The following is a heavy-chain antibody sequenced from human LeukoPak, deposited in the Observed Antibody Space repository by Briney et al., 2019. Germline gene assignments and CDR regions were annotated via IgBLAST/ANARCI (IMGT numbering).Heavy chain of an antibody. V-gene: IGHV3-7*01. D-gene: IGHD1-26*01. CDR2: IMYDGSQK. CDR1: GFSFNTYW. Sequence: GGSLTLSCAASGFSFNTYWMTWVRQAPGKGLEWVASIMYDGSQKYYVDSVKGRFTVSRDNAKNSLYLQMNSLRAEDTAIYYCARYFNGKVDFSLRGDYWGQGTLVTVSS. CDR3: ARYFNGKVDFSLRGDY. J-gene: IGHJ4*02.